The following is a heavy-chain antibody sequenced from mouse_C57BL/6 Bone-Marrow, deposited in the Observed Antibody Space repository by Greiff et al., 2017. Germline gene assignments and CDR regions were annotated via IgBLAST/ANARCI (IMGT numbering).Heavy chain of an antibody. CDR2: ISSGGSYT. J-gene: IGHJ1*03. V-gene: IGHV5-6*01. D-gene: IGHD1-1*01. Sequence: EVNVVESGGDLVKPGGSLKLSCAASGFTFSSYGMSWVRQTPDKRLEWVATISSGGSYTYYPDSVKGRFTISRDNAKNTLYLQMSSLKSEDTAMYYCARPITTVVVSYWYFDVWGTGTTVTVSS. CDR1: GFTFSSYG. CDR3: ARPITTVVVSYWYFDV.